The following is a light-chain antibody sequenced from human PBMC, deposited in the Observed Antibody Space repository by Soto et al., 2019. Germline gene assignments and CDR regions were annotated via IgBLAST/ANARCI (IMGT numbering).Light chain of an antibody. J-gene: IGLJ1*01. CDR2: GNI. CDR3: NSFTTSSTYV. Sequence: QSVLTQPPSVSGAPGQRVTISCTGSSSNIGAGYDVHWYQQRPGTAPKLLIFGNINRPSGVPDRFSGSKSGNTASLTISGLQAEDEADYYCNSFTTSSTYVFGTGTKVTVL. CDR1: SSNIGAGYD. V-gene: IGLV1-40*01.